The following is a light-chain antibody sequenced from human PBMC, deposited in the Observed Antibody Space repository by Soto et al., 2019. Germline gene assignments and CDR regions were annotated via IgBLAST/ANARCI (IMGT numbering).Light chain of an antibody. V-gene: IGKV1-5*01. Sequence: DIQMTQSPSTLSASVGDRVTITCRASQSISNWLAWYQQKPGKAPKLLIYDASSLESGVRSGFSGSGSRTEFTLTISSLQPDDFATYDCQQYSSYSPWTFGQGTKVEIK. CDR1: QSISNW. J-gene: IGKJ1*01. CDR3: QQYSSYSPWT. CDR2: DAS.